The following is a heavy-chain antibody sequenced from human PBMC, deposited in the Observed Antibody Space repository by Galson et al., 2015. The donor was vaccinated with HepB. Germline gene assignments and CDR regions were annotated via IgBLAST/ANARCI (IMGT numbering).Heavy chain of an antibody. CDR2: INTNTGNP. V-gene: IGHV7-4-1*02. J-gene: IGHJ6*02. D-gene: IGHD3-10*01. CDR3: ASKLLWFGESIYGMDV. Sequence: SVKVSCKASGYTFTSYAMNWVRQAPGQGLEWMGWINTNTGNPTYAQGFTGRFVFSLDTSVSTAYLQISSLKAEDTAVYYCASKLLWFGESIYGMDVWGQGTTVTVSS. CDR1: GYTFTSYA.